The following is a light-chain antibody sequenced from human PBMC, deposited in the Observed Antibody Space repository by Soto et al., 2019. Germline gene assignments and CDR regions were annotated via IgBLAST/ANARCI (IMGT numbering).Light chain of an antibody. Sequence: EIVLTQSPATLSLSPGESATLSCRTSQSVNSHLAWFQQKPGQAPRLLMYGASTRATGMPDRFSGSGSGTDFTLTINRLEPEDFAVYYCQQYGSSPLTFGGGTKVDIK. V-gene: IGKV3-20*01. J-gene: IGKJ4*01. CDR2: GAS. CDR1: QSVNSH. CDR3: QQYGSSPLT.